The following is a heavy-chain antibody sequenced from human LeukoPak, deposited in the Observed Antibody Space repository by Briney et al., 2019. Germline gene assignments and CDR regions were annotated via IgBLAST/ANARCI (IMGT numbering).Heavy chain of an antibody. CDR2: ISWNSGSI. V-gene: IGHV3-9*01. CDR3: AKDIGVGSEGCFDY. CDR1: GFTFDDYA. D-gene: IGHD3-10*01. Sequence: PGRSLRLSCAASGFTFDDYAMHWVRQAPGKGLEWVSGISWNSGSIGYADSVKGRFTISRDNAKNSLYLQMNSLRAEDTALYYCAKDIGVGSEGCFDYWGQGTLVTVSS. J-gene: IGHJ4*02.